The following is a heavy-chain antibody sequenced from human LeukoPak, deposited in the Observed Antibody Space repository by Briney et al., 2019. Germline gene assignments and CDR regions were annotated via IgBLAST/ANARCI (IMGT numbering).Heavy chain of an antibody. V-gene: IGHV5-51*01. J-gene: IGHJ4*02. D-gene: IGHD2-8*01. CDR1: GDSFSTYW. Sequence: GESLQISCKASGDSFSTYWIAWVRQMPGKGLERMGVIYAGDSDTRYSPSFQGQVTISADKSLNTAYVQWSNLKASDTAMYYCVRLRGELMDGLDFWGQGTPVTVSS. CDR2: IYAGDSDT. CDR3: VRLRGELMDGLDF.